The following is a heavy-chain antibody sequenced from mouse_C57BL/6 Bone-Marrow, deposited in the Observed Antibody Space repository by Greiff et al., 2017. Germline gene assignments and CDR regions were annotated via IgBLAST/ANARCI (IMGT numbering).Heavy chain of an antibody. CDR3: ARKITTDYFDY. CDR2: ISSGGSYT. D-gene: IGHD1-1*01. Sequence: VQLKESGGDLVKPGGSLKLSCAASGFTFSIYCMSWVRQTPDKRLEWVATISSGGSYTYYPDSVKGRFTISRDNAKNSLYRQMSSRKSEETARDYFARKITTDYFDYWGQGTTLTVSS. CDR1: GFTFSIYC. V-gene: IGHV5-6*01. J-gene: IGHJ2*01.